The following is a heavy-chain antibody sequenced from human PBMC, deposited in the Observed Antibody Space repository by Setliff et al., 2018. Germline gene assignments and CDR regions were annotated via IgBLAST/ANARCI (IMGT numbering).Heavy chain of an antibody. CDR2: VHYSGDS. Sequence: SETLSLTCTVSGGSMTSYYWSWIRQSPWKGLEWIGYVHYSGDSNYNPSLKSRVTMSVDTSKNQFSLNLRSVTAADTAVYYCARQPSSGSYYNPRPYYFDYWGQGTLVTSPQ. D-gene: IGHD3-10*01. CDR3: ARQPSSGSYYNPRPYYFDY. CDR1: GGSMTSYY. J-gene: IGHJ4*02. V-gene: IGHV4-59*13.